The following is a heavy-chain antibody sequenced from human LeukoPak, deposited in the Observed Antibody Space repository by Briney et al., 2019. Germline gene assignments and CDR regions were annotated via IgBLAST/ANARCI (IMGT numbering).Heavy chain of an antibody. J-gene: IGHJ4*02. CDR3: ARAKLGYSSGWSDY. D-gene: IGHD6-19*01. CDR1: GHTFTSYD. Sequence: ASVKVSCMASGHTFTSYDINWVRQATGQGLEWMGWMNPNSGNTGYAQKFQGRVTITRNTSISTAYMELSSLRSEDTAVYYCARAKLGYSSGWSDYWGQGTLVTVSS. V-gene: IGHV1-8*03. CDR2: MNPNSGNT.